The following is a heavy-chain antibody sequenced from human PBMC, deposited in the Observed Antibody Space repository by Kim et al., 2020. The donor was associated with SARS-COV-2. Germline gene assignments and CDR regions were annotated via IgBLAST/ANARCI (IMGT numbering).Heavy chain of an antibody. D-gene: IGHD5-12*01. CDR3: AKDASGGYSGYESLDY. CDR2: ISWNSGSI. J-gene: IGHJ4*02. Sequence: GGSLRLSCAASGFTFDDYAMHWVRQAPGKGLEWVSGISWNSGSIGYADSVKGRFTISRDNAKNSLYLQMNSLRAEDTALYYCAKDASGGYSGYESLDYWGQGTLVTVSS. CDR1: GFTFDDYA. V-gene: IGHV3-9*01.